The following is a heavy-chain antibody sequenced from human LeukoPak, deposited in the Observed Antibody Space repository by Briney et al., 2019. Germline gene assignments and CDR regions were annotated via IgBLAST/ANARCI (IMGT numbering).Heavy chain of an antibody. CDR3: ARRPGWGFYYFDY. J-gene: IGHJ4*02. CDR2: INAGNGNT. CDR1: GYTFTSYA. Sequence: ASVKVSCKASGYTFTSYAMHWVRQAPEQRLEWMGWINAGNGNTKYSQKFQGRVTITRDTSASTAYMELSSLRSEDTAVYYCARRPGWGFYYFDYWGQGTLVTVSS. V-gene: IGHV1-3*01. D-gene: IGHD7-27*01.